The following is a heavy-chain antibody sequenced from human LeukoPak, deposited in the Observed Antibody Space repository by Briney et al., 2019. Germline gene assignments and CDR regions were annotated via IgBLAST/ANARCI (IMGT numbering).Heavy chain of an antibody. V-gene: IGHV3-66*01. CDR3: ARDHGGYYDSSGYYSREGYFDY. Sequence: PGGSLRLSCAASGFTVSSNYMSWVRQAPGKGLEWVSVIYSGGSTYYADSVKGRFTISRDSSKNTLYLQMNSLRAEDTAVYYCARDHGGYYDSSGYYSREGYFDYWGQGTLVTVSS. CDR1: GFTVSSNY. CDR2: IYSGGST. J-gene: IGHJ4*02. D-gene: IGHD3-22*01.